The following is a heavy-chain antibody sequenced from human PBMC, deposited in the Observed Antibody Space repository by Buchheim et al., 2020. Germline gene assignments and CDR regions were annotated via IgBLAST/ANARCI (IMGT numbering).Heavy chain of an antibody. J-gene: IGHJ6*02. CDR2: ISYDGSNK. CDR1: GFTFSSYA. D-gene: IGHD2-15*01. CDR3: AREGCSGGSCYSQPTYYYGMDV. V-gene: IGHV3-30-3*01. Sequence: QVQLAESGGGVVQPGRSLRLSCAASGFTFSSYAMHWVRQAPGKGLEWVAVISYDGSNKYYADSVKGRFTISRDNSKNTLYLQMNSLRAEDTAVYYCAREGCSGGSCYSQPTYYYGMDVWGQGTT.